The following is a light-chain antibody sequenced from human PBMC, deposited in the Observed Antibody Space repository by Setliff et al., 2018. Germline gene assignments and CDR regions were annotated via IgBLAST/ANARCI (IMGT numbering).Light chain of an antibody. J-gene: IGKJ4*01. CDR1: QAIASG. V-gene: IGKV1D-13*01. Sequence: IQLTQSPSSVSASVGDRVTISCRASQAIASGLAWYQQKPGRAPKVLISGASNLESGVPPRFSGSGSGTDFTLTISGLQPEDFATYYCQQFKNSPRTFGGVTKVDIK. CDR2: GAS. CDR3: QQFKNSPRT.